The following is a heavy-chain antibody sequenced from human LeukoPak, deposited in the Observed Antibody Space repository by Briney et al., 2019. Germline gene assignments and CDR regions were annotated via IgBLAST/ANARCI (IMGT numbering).Heavy chain of an antibody. CDR1: GYSFTNSW. V-gene: IGHV5-51*01. D-gene: IGHD3-10*01. CDR3: ARTYYYGSGEHFDY. J-gene: IGHJ4*02. Sequence: GESLKISCKGSGYSFTNSWIGWVRQMPGKGLEWMGVIYPGDSDTRYSPSFQGQVSISADKSISTAYLQWSSLKASDTAMYYCARTYYYGSGEHFDYWGQGTLVTVSS. CDR2: IYPGDSDT.